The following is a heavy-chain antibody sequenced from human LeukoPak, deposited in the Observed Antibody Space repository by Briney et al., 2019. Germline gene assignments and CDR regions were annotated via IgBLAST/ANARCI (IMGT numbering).Heavy chain of an antibody. CDR3: ARELVEMAEKEGYFDY. CDR1: GGTFSSYA. V-gene: IGHV1-69*05. J-gene: IGHJ4*02. D-gene: IGHD5-24*01. Sequence: SVKVSCKASGGTFSSYAISWVRQAPGQGLEWMGGVIPIFGTANYAQKFQGRVTITTDESTSTAYMELSSLRSEDTAVYYCARELVEMAEKEGYFDYWGQGTLVTVSS. CDR2: VIPIFGTA.